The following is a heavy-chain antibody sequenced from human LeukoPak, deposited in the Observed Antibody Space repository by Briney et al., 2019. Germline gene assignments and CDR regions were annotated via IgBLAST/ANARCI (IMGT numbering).Heavy chain of an antibody. Sequence: ASVKVSCKASGYTFSSYAMHWVRQAPGQRLEWMGWINAGNGNIKYSQKFQGRVTITRDTSASTAYMELSSLRSEDTAVYYCARDGVSWFAVVPALAVNWFDPWGQGTLVTVSS. V-gene: IGHV1-3*01. CDR2: INAGNGNI. D-gene: IGHD2-2*01. J-gene: IGHJ5*02. CDR3: ARDGVSWFAVVPALAVNWFDP. CDR1: GYTFSSYA.